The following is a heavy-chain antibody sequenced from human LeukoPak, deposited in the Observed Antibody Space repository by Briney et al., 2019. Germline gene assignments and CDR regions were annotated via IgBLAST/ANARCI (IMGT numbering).Heavy chain of an antibody. D-gene: IGHD4-23*01. CDR2: VYHTERT. J-gene: IGHJ4*02. CDR1: GGSFSRYY. CDR3: ASFSDYGGNFFDY. V-gene: IGHV4-59*08. Sequence: SETLSLTCTVSGGSFSRYYWSWIRQPPGKGLERIGYVYHTERTDYNPSLKSRVTISIDTCKNQFSLKLISVTAADTAVYYCASFSDYGGNFFDYWGQGTLVTVSS.